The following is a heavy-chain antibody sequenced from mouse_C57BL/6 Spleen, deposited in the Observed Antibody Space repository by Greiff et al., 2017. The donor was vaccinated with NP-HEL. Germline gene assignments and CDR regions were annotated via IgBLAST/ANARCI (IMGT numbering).Heavy chain of an antibody. Sequence: QVQLQQSGAELVKPGASVKISCKASGYAFSSYWMNWVKQRPGKGLEWIGQIYPGDGDTNYNGKFKGKATLTADKSSSTAYMQLSSLTSEDSAFYFCARESYSYYSNYYAMDYWGQGTSVTVSS. CDR1: GYAFSSYW. J-gene: IGHJ4*01. D-gene: IGHD2-5*01. V-gene: IGHV1-80*01. CDR3: ARESYSYYSNYYAMDY. CDR2: IYPGDGDT.